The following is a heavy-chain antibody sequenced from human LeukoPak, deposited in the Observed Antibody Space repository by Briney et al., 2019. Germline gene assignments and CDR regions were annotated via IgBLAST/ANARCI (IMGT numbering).Heavy chain of an antibody. V-gene: IGHV1-2*02. J-gene: IGHJ4*02. D-gene: IGHD2-2*02. Sequence: ASVKVSCKASGYTFTGYYMHWVRQAPGQGLEWMGWINPNSGGTNYAQKFQGRVTMTRDTSISTAYMELSRLRSDDTAVYYCASPEGSSTSCYNCFDYWGQETLVTVSS. CDR2: INPNSGGT. CDR1: GYTFTGYY. CDR3: ASPEGSSTSCYNCFDY.